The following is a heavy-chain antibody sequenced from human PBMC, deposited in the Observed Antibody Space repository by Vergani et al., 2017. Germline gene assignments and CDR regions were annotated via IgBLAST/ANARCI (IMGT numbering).Heavy chain of an antibody. CDR1: GGSFSPGGQS. J-gene: IGHJ3*01. Sequence: QVQLQESGPGLVKPSQTLALTCTVSGGSFSPGGQSWAWPRHSAGKGLEWMGRNYTSGSTNYNPSRRSRAIMSVDASKKQFSLKLTSVTTADTSVYYCARNRGEYDKDALDVWGQGTKVTVTS. CDR2: NYTSGST. CDR3: ARNRGEYDKDALDV. V-gene: IGHV4-61*02. D-gene: IGHD4-17*01.